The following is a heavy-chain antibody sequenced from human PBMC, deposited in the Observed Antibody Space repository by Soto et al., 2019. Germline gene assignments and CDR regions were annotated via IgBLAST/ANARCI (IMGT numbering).Heavy chain of an antibody. Sequence: GGSLRLSCAASRFTFSSYSMNWVRQPPGKGLEWVSYISSSSSTIYYADSVKGRFTISRDNAKNSLYLQMNSLRAEDTAVYYCAREGDTVTIDYWGQGTLVTVSS. CDR1: RFTFSSYS. CDR3: AREGDTVTIDY. J-gene: IGHJ4*02. V-gene: IGHV3-48*01. D-gene: IGHD4-17*01. CDR2: ISSSSSTI.